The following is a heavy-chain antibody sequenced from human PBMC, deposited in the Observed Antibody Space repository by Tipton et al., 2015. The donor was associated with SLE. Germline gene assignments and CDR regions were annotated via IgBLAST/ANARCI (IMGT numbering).Heavy chain of an antibody. CDR3: ARGGSDAFDF. J-gene: IGHJ3*01. Sequence: SLRLSCAASGFTFRSYGMHWVRQATGKGLEWVSAIGTAGDTYYPGSVKGRFTISRENAKHSLYLQMTNLRAGDTAVYYCARGGSDAFDFWGQGTRVTVSS. CDR1: GFTFRSYG. CDR2: IGTAGDT. D-gene: IGHD3-16*01. V-gene: IGHV3-13*01.